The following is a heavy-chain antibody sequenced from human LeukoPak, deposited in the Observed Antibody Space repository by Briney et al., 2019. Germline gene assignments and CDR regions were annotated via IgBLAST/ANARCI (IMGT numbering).Heavy chain of an antibody. CDR2: ISYDGSNK. CDR3: ARDPPYDFWSGPDAFDI. D-gene: IGHD3-3*01. CDR1: GFTFSSSA. Sequence: PGGSLRLSCAASGFTFSSSAMHWVRQAPDKGLEWVAVISYDGSNKYYADSVKGRFTISRDNSKNTLYLQMNSLRAEDTAVYYCARDPPYDFWSGPDAFDIWGQGTMVTVSS. V-gene: IGHV3-30-3*01. J-gene: IGHJ3*02.